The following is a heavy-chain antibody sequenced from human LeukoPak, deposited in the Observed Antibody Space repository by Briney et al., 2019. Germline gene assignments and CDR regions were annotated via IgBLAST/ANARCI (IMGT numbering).Heavy chain of an antibody. CDR2: ISAYNGNT. V-gene: IGHV1-18*01. J-gene: IGHJ6*03. CDR1: GYTFTSYG. CDR3: ARGGGNWNYVVSYYMDV. D-gene: IGHD1-7*01. Sequence: ASVKVSCKASGYTFTSYGISWVRQAPGQGLEWMGWISAYNGNTNYAQKLQGRVTMTTDTSTSTAYMELRSLRSDDTAVYYCARGGGNWNYVVSYYMDVWGKGTTVTVSS.